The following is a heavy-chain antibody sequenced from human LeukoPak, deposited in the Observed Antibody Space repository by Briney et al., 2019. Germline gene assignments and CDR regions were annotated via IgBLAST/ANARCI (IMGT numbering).Heavy chain of an antibody. D-gene: IGHD1-26*01. CDR1: GGSISSYY. CDR2: IYYGGST. CDR3: ARGRGFYYSGSYDSFDY. V-gene: IGHV4-59*01. Sequence: KSSETLSLTCTVSGGSISSYYWSWIRQPPGKGLEWIGYIYYGGSTNYNPPLKSRVTISVDTSKNQFSLKLSSVTAADTAVYYCARGRGFYYSGSYDSFDYWGQGTLVTVSS. J-gene: IGHJ4*02.